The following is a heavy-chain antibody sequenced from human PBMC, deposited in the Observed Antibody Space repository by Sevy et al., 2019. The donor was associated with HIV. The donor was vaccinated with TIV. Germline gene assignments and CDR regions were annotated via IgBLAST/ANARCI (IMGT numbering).Heavy chain of an antibody. D-gene: IGHD3-22*01. CDR2: ISDDGNNK. CDR1: GFTFSTYA. Sequence: GGSLRLSCTASGFTFSTYAMYWVRQAPGKGLEWVAVISDDGNNKDYADSVKGRFTISRDNSRNTLYQQMYSRRAEDTAVYYWASHYYDTTGYYYPLDYWGQGTLVTVSS. CDR3: ASHYYDTTGYYYPLDY. V-gene: IGHV3-30*04. J-gene: IGHJ4*02.